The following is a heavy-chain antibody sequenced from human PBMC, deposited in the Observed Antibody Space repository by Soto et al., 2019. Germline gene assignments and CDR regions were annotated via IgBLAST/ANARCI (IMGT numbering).Heavy chain of an antibody. CDR1: GFTFSSYW. Sequence: PGGSLRLSCAASGFTFSSYWMSWVRQAPGKGLEWVANIKQDGSEKYYVDSVKGRFTISRDNAKNSLYLQMNSLRAEDTAVYYCARASGSLGFGESTYYYYGMDVWGQGTTVTVS. CDR3: ARASGSLGFGESTYYYYGMDV. J-gene: IGHJ6*02. V-gene: IGHV3-7*01. D-gene: IGHD3-10*01. CDR2: IKQDGSEK.